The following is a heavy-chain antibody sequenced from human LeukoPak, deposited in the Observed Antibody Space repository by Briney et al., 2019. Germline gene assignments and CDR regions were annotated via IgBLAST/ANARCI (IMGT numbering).Heavy chain of an antibody. CDR2: ISSSSSYI. J-gene: IGHJ4*02. Sequence: GGSLRLSCAATGFTFSSYSMNWVRQAPGKGLEWVSSISSSSSYIYYADSVKGRFTISRDNAKNSLYLQMNSLRAEDTAVYYCARGLGMGAYFDYWGQGTLVTVSS. D-gene: IGHD7-27*01. CDR1: GFTFSSYS. CDR3: ARGLGMGAYFDY. V-gene: IGHV3-21*01.